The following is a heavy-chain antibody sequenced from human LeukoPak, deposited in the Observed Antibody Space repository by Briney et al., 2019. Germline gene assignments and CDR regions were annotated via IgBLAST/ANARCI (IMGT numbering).Heavy chain of an antibody. Sequence: PGGSLRLSCAASGFTFSSYSMNWVRQAPGKGLEWVSGISGSGGNTYYADSVKGRFTISRDNSKNTVYLQMNSLRAEDTAVYYCAKQLRVYYYMDVWGKGTTVTVSS. D-gene: IGHD1-7*01. CDR3: AKQLRVYYYMDV. J-gene: IGHJ6*03. V-gene: IGHV3-23*01. CDR2: ISGSGGNT. CDR1: GFTFSSYS.